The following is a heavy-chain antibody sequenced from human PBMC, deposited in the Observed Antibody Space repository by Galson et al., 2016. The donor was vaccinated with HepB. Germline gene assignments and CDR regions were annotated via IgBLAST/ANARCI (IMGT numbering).Heavy chain of an antibody. CDR1: GFTFNRRG. D-gene: IGHD2/OR15-2a*01. CDR3: AKRHEYCPPVGCSVDS. V-gene: IGHV3-30*18. Sequence: SLRLSCAASGFTFNRRGMHWVRQAPGKGLEWVAADSMDGRRKFYADYVKGRFTISRDNSNNMLFLQMSSLRVDDTAVYYCAKRHEYCPPVGCSVDSWGQGTLVSVSS. CDR2: DSMDGRRK. J-gene: IGHJ4*02.